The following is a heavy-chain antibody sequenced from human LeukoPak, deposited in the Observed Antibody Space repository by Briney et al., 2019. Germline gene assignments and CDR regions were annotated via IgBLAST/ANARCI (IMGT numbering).Heavy chain of an antibody. D-gene: IGHD2-2*01. CDR3: AKTRIVCTSVSCPGGGFDY. J-gene: IGHJ4*01. CDR1: GFTFSSYA. Sequence: GGSLRLSCAASGFTFSSYAMSWVRQAPGKGLECVSGIRGSGDITYYADSVKGRFTISRDNFKNTLYLQMNSLRAEDTAVYYCAKTRIVCTSVSCPGGGFDYWGHGTLVTVSS. CDR2: IRGSGDIT. V-gene: IGHV3-23*01.